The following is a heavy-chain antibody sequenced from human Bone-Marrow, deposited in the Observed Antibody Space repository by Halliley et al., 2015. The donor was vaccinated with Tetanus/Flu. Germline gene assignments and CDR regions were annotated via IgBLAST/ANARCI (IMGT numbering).Heavy chain of an antibody. CDR3: ARDPGIYDILAGYFDS. Sequence: QLVQSGAEVKKPGSSVKVSCKASGGALTMSGITWVRQAPGQGLEWLGTIIPIFRTADYAQKFQGRVTIIADGSTSTAYMELNNLRSDDTAIYYCARDPGIYDILAGYFDSWGQGTLVTVSS. V-gene: IGHV1-69*15. J-gene: IGHJ4*02. D-gene: IGHD3-9*01. CDR1: GGALTMSG. CDR2: IIPIFRTA.